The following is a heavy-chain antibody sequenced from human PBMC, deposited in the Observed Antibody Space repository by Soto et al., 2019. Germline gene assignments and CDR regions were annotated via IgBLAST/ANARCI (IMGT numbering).Heavy chain of an antibody. Sequence: RSETLSLTCTVPGGAISTYYWTWIRQPAGKGLEWIGRIYSSGSTKYNPSLQSRVTMSLDTSNNQFSLRLTSVTAADTAVYYCARGQRFSDWFDPWGQGTLVTVSS. V-gene: IGHV4-4*07. CDR1: GGAISTYY. CDR3: ARGQRFSDWFDP. CDR2: IYSSGST. J-gene: IGHJ5*02. D-gene: IGHD3-3*01.